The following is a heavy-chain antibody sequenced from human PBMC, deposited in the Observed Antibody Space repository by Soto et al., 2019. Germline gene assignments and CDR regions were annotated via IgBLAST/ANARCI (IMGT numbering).Heavy chain of an antibody. CDR3: ATGGIRDYVWGSYRLGAYFDY. D-gene: IGHD3-16*02. CDR1: GYTLTELS. V-gene: IGHV1-24*01. J-gene: IGHJ4*01. CDR2: FDPEDGET. Sequence: ASVKVSCKVSGYTLTELSMHWVRQAPGKGLEWMGGFDPEDGETIYAQKFQGRVTMTEDTSTDTAYMELSSLRSEDTAVYYCATGGIRDYVWGSYRLGAYFDYWGHGTLVTVSS.